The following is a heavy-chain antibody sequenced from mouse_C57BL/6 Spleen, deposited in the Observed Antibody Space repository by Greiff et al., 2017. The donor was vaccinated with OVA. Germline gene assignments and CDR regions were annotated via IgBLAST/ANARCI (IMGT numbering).Heavy chain of an antibody. J-gene: IGHJ2*01. CDR2: IYPGDGDT. D-gene: IGHD3-2*02. CDR3: ARRVDSSGYPFDY. Sequence: VKLQQSGAELVKPGASVKISCKASGYAFSSYWMNWVKQRPGKGLEWIGQIYPGDGDTNYNGKFKGKATLTADKSSSTAYMQLSSLTSEDSAVYFCARRVDSSGYPFDYWGQGTTLTVSS. CDR1: GYAFSSYW. V-gene: IGHV1-80*01.